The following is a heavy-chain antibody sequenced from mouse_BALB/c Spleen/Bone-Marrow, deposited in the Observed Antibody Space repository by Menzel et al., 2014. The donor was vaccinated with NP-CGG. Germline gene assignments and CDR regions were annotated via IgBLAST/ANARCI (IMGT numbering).Heavy chain of an antibody. J-gene: IGHJ3*01. D-gene: IGHD2-14*01. Sequence: QVQLQQSGAELVKPGASVKLSCRASGYSFTTYWMHWVKQRPGQGLEWIGEINPSNGRTNYTEKFKGKATLTVDKPSSTAYMQLGRLTSKDSAVDVHCEDYGYDKGFGWFVCWGQGTLVTVAA. CDR2: INPSNGRT. CDR1: GYSFTTYW. V-gene: IGHV1S81*02. CDR3: CEDYGYDKGFGWFVC.